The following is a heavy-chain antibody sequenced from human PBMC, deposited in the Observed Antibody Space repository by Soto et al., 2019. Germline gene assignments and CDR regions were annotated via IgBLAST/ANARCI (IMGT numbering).Heavy chain of an antibody. V-gene: IGHV4-59*01. CDR1: GGSISSYY. D-gene: IGHD6-19*01. Sequence: PSETLSLTCTVSGGSISSYYWSWIRQPPGKGLEWIGYIYYGGSTIYNPSLKSRVTISVDTSKNQFSLKLSSVTAADTAVYYCARDESSGWYFDYWGQGTLVTVSS. J-gene: IGHJ4*02. CDR2: IYYGGST. CDR3: ARDESSGWYFDY.